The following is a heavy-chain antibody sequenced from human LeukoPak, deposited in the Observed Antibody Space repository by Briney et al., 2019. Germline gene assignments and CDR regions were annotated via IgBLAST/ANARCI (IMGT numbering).Heavy chain of an antibody. CDR1: GGSISSYY. Sequence: SETLSLTCTVSGGSISSYYWSWIRQPAGKGLEWIGRIYTSGSTNYNPSLKSRVTISVDTSKNQFSLKLSSVTAADTAVYYCARGTIAAAGLRVRVWFDPWGQGTLVTVSS. D-gene: IGHD6-13*01. V-gene: IGHV4-4*07. CDR2: IYTSGST. J-gene: IGHJ5*02. CDR3: ARGTIAAAGLRVRVWFDP.